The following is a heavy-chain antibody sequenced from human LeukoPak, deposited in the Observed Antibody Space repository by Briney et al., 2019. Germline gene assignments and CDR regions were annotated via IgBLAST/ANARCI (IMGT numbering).Heavy chain of an antibody. V-gene: IGHV4-59*12. CDR2: IHYTGST. CDR3: ARGGYYGSRNDFRFDR. Sequence: SETLSLTCTVSGGSISSYYWSWVRQSPGKGMECVGYIHYTGSTNYNPSLKSRVTISVETSKNHFSLKLKSVTAADTAVYYCARGGYYGSRNDFRFDRWGQGTLVTVSS. CDR1: GGSISSYY. J-gene: IGHJ5*02. D-gene: IGHD3-10*01.